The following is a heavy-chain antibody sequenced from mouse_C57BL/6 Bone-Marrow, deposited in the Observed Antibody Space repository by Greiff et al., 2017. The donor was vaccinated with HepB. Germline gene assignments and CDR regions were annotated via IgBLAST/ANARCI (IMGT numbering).Heavy chain of an antibody. CDR2: ITHSGET. CDR3: AGDRGVGLGYFDV. V-gene: IGHV12-3*01. CDR1: GFPITSGYY. J-gene: IGHJ1*03. D-gene: IGHD1-1*02. Sequence: QVQLKESGPGLVKPSQSLFLTCSITGFPITSGYYWIWIRQSPGKPLEWMGYITHSGETFYNPSLQSPISITRETSKNQFFLQLNSVTTEDTAMYFGAGDRGVGLGYFDVWGTGTTVTVSS.